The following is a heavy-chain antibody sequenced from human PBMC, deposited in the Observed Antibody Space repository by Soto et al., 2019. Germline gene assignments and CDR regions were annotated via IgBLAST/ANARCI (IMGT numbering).Heavy chain of an antibody. CDR3: ARGQRGSYYSH. Sequence: KPSETLSLTCAVYGGSFSGYYWSWIRQPPGKGLEWIGEINHSGSTNYNPSLKSRVTISVDTSKNQFSLKLSSVTAADTAVYYCARGQRGSYYSHWGQGTLVTVSS. J-gene: IGHJ4*02. V-gene: IGHV4-34*01. D-gene: IGHD1-26*01. CDR1: GGSFSGYY. CDR2: INHSGST.